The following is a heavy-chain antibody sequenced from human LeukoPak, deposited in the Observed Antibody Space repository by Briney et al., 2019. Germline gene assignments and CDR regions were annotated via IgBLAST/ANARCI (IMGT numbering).Heavy chain of an antibody. J-gene: IGHJ3*02. CDR3: ARDFKRFRLGELSAPPDAFDI. CDR2: TFDSGST. D-gene: IGHD3-16*02. CDR1: VASASGSAYD. Sequence: PSETLSLTCTVSVASASGSAYDWGWIRQPPGKGLEWSGNTFDSGSTYYNPSLKTPVTISVDTSKNQFSLKLSSVTAADTAVYYCARDFKRFRLGELSAPPDAFDIWGQGTMVTVSS. V-gene: IGHV4-39*07.